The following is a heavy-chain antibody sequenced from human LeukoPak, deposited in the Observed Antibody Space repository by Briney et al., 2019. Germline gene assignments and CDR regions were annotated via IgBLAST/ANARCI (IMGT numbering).Heavy chain of an antibody. CDR2: IKSKTDGGTT. D-gene: IGHD5-24*01. CDR1: GFTFSNAW. J-gene: IGHJ4*02. Sequence: TPGESLRLSCAAAGFTFSNAWMSWVRQAPGKGLEWVGRIKSKTDGGTTDYAAPVKGRFTISRDDSKNTLYLQMNSLKTEDTAVYYCTTHVVEMATILIYCGQGTLVTVSS. CDR3: TTHVVEMATILIY. V-gene: IGHV3-15*01.